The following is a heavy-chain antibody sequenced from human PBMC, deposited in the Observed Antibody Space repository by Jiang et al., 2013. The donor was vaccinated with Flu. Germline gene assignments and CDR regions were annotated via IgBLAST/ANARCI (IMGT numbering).Heavy chain of an antibody. CDR1: GLTLTATD. J-gene: IGHJ4*02. CDR2: LTGPSHTS. CDR3: VARPNPRVVDY. Sequence: SCAVSGLTLTATDVXWSAGSGGPEWVSVLTGPSHTSYYAGSVRGRFTISRDNTKNTLFLQMNGLRADDSALYYCVARPNPRVVDYWGQGTLVTVSS. D-gene: IGHD1-1*01. V-gene: IGHV3-23*01.